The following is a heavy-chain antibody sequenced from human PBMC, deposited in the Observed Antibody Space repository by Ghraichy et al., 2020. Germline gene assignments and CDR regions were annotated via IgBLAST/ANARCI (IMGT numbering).Heavy chain of an antibody. CDR1: GFTFSSYD. CDR3: ARVLCSSTSCYSRYYYGMDV. D-gene: IGHD2-2*01. CDR2: IGTAGDT. Sequence: GGSLRLSCAASGFTFSSYDMHWVRQATGKGLEWVSAIGTAGDTYYPGSVKGRFTISRENAKNSLYLQMNSLRAGDTAVYYCARVLCSSTSCYSRYYYGMDVWGQGTTVTVSS. V-gene: IGHV3-13*01. J-gene: IGHJ6*02.